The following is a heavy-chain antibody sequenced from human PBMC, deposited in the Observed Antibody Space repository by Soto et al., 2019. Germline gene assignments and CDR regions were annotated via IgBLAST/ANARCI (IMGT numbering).Heavy chain of an antibody. V-gene: IGHV1-69*01. D-gene: IGHD2-15*01. CDR2: IIHIFGTA. J-gene: IGHJ3*02. CDR1: GGTFSSYA. Sequence: QVQLVQAGAEVKTPGSSVKVSCQAAGGTFSSYAISWVRQAPGQGLEWMGGIIHIFGTANSAQKCQGRVTITADESTSTAYMELSSLRSEDTVVDYGARDRGGYCSGGSCYSDAFYIWGQGTMVTVSS. CDR3: ARDRGGYCSGGSCYSDAFYI.